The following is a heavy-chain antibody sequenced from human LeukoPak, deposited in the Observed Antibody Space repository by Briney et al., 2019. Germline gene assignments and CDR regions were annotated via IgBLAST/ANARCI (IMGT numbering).Heavy chain of an antibody. CDR2: ISASGSAT. Sequence: GGSLRLSCAASGFTLGSANAMTWVRQAPGKGLEWVSLISASGSATYYADSVRGRFAISRDNAKNSLYLQMNSLRAEDTAVYYCARVTPIAVAGRDAFDIWGQGTMVTVSS. CDR3: ARVTPIAVAGRDAFDI. V-gene: IGHV3-21*01. J-gene: IGHJ3*02. CDR1: GFTLGSANA. D-gene: IGHD6-19*01.